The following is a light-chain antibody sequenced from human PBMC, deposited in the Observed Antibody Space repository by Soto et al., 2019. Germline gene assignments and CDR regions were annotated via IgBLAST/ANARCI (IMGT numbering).Light chain of an antibody. Sequence: EIVLTQSPGTLSLSPGDRATLSCRASQGVTSSYLAWYQQKPGQAPRLLIYGASIRATGIPDRFSGSGSGTDCTLTISRREPEDVVVYYCQQYYSSPLTFGGGTKVEIK. V-gene: IGKV3-20*01. CDR2: GAS. J-gene: IGKJ4*02. CDR1: QGVTSSY. CDR3: QQYYSSPLT.